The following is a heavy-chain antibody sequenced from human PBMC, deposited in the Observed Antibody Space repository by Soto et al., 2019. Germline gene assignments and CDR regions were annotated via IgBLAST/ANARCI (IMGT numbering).Heavy chain of an antibody. V-gene: IGHV3-53*01. Sequence: EVQLVASGGGLIQPGGSLRLSCAASGFTVSTNYMSWVRQAPGKGLEWVSVIYSGGSTYYADSVKGRFTISRDNSKNPLYLQMNSLRVEDTAVYYCGRSQRGYSYGPHAVDYWGQGTLVTVSS. CDR2: IYSGGST. CDR3: GRSQRGYSYGPHAVDY. D-gene: IGHD5-18*01. J-gene: IGHJ4*02. CDR1: GFTVSTNY.